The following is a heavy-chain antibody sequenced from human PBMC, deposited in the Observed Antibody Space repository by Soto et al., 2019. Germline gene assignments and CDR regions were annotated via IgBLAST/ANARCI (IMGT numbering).Heavy chain of an antibody. Sequence: QLQLQESGSGLVKPSQTLSLTCAVSGGSISSGGHSWSWIRQPPGKGLEWIGYIYHSGSTYYNPPLKSRVTILVDRSKTQFSLKLSSVTAADTAVYYCARGEVVALGYWGQGTLVTVSS. CDR3: ARGEVVALGY. CDR2: IYHSGST. J-gene: IGHJ4*02. CDR1: GGSISSGGHS. V-gene: IGHV4-30-2*01. D-gene: IGHD2-15*01.